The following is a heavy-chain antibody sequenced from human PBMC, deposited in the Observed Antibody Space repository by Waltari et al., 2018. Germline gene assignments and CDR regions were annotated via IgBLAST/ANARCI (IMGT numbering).Heavy chain of an antibody. Sequence: EVQLVASGGDFVQPGGSPRLSCSAPESSFNPYWMAGFRQAPGKRLEWVATIKPDGSDKYYVDSVRGRFAISRDNAKNLLYLQMNSLRAEDTAIFYCAKMGAGRAPDYWGQGTLVTVSS. V-gene: IGHV3-7*03. CDR3: AKMGAGRAPDY. D-gene: IGHD3-16*01. J-gene: IGHJ4*02. CDR2: IKPDGSDK. CDR1: ESSFNPYW.